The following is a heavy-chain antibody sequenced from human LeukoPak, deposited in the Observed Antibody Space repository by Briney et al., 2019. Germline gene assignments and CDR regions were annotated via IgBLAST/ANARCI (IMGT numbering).Heavy chain of an antibody. D-gene: IGHD4-23*01. CDR3: AGTTVVNNYFDY. Sequence: GGSLRLSCADPGFTVSSNYMRWVRQAPGKGLEWVSVIYSGGSTYYADSVKGRFTISTANSTTTLYLQMNSLRAEDTAVYYCAGTTVVNNYFDYSGQGTLVTVSS. J-gene: IGHJ4*02. CDR2: IYSGGST. V-gene: IGHV3-66*01. CDR1: GFTVSSNY.